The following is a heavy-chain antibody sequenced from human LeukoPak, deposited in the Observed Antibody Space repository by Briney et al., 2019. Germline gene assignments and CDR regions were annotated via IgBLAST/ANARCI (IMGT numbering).Heavy chain of an antibody. CDR2: IYHSGST. J-gene: IGHJ6*04. Sequence: PSQTLSLTCAVSGGSISSGCYSWSWIRQPPGKGLEWIGYIYHSGSTYYNPSLKSRVTISVDRSKNQFSLKLSSVTAADTAVYYCARAVGDYYGSGSYPHGMDVWGKGTTVTVSS. CDR3: ARAVGDYYGSGSYPHGMDV. D-gene: IGHD3-10*01. V-gene: IGHV4-30-2*01. CDR1: GGSISSGCYS.